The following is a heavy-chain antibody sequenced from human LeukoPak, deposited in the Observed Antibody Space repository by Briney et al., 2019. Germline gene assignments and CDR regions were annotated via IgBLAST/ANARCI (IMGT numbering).Heavy chain of an antibody. V-gene: IGHV4-59*01. J-gene: IGHJ5*02. Sequence: PSETLSLTCTVSGGSISSYYWSWIRQPPGKGLEWIGYTYYSGSTNYNPSLKSRVTISVDTSKNQFSLKLSSVTAADTAVYYCARWYKYSSSWSPVNWFDPWGQGTLVTVSS. CDR3: ARWYKYSSSWSPVNWFDP. CDR2: TYYSGST. CDR1: GGSISSYY. D-gene: IGHD6-6*01.